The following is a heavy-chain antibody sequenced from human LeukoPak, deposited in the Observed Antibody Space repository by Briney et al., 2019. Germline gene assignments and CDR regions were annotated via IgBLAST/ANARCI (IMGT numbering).Heavy chain of an antibody. CDR1: GFTFTNYW. CDR2: IKLDRSEK. D-gene: IGHD3-3*01. CDR3: ARRGKYYDFWSDPGFDY. V-gene: IGHV3-7*01. Sequence: GSLRLSCAASGFTFTNYWMSWVRQAPGKGLELVANIKLDRSEKYYVDSGKGRFTISRDNGKNSLYLQMNSLRAEDTAVYYCARRGKYYDFWSDPGFDYWGQGTLVTVSS. J-gene: IGHJ4*02.